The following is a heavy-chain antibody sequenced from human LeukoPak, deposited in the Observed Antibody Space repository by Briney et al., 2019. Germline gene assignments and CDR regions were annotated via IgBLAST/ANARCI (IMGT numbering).Heavy chain of an antibody. D-gene: IGHD3-10*01. Sequence: GGSLRLSCAASGFTFSSYGMSWVRQAPGKGLEWVSAISGSGGSTYYADSVKGRFTISRDNSKNTLYLQMNSLRAEDTAVYYCAKDHYYGSGSYSVGGYWGQGTLVTASS. V-gene: IGHV3-23*01. J-gene: IGHJ4*02. CDR1: GFTFSSYG. CDR3: AKDHYYGSGSYSVGGY. CDR2: ISGSGGST.